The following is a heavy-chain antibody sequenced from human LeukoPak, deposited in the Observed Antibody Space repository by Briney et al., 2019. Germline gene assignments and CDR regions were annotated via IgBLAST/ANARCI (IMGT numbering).Heavy chain of an antibody. Sequence: PGGSLRLSCSASGIMFSKYAMSWVRQAPGRGLEWVSAISASGGTTYYTDSEKGRFTISRDNTKNIVYLQMNSLRAEDTALYHCARGNYGDSEPRAFDIWGQGTMVTVSS. V-gene: IGHV3-23*01. J-gene: IGHJ3*02. D-gene: IGHD4-17*01. CDR1: GIMFSKYA. CDR2: ISASGGTT. CDR3: ARGNYGDSEPRAFDI.